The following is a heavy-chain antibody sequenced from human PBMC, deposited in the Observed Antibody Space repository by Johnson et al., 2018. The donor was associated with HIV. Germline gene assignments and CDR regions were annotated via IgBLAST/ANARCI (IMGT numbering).Heavy chain of an antibody. Sequence: VQLVESGGGVVRPGGSLRLSCAVSGFTFEDYGISWVRQAPGKGLEWVSDINWNGGSTDYADSVKGRFTISRDNAKNTLYLQMNSLRAGDSAVYYCARVGGSWMLDAFDIWGQGTMVTVSS. CDR3: ARVGGSWMLDAFDI. J-gene: IGHJ3*02. D-gene: IGHD3-10*01. CDR2: INWNGGST. CDR1: GFTFEDYG. V-gene: IGHV3-20*04.